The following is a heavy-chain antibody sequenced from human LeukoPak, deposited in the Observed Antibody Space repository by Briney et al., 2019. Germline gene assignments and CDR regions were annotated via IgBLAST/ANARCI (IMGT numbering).Heavy chain of an antibody. D-gene: IGHD1-26*01. CDR3: ARGGGKDSGSYQGEFDY. J-gene: IGHJ4*02. V-gene: IGHV3-7*01. CDR2: IKQDGSEK. CDR1: GFTFSSYW. Sequence: GGSLRLPCAASGFTFSSYWMSWVRQAPGKGLEWVANIKQDGSEKYYVDSVKGRFTISRDNAKNSLYLQMNSLRAEDTAVYYCARGGGKDSGSYQGEFDYWGQGTLVTVSS.